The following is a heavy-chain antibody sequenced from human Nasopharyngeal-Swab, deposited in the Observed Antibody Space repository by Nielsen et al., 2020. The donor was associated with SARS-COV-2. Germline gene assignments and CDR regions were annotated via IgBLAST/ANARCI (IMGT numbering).Heavy chain of an antibody. CDR3: ARLRSPEIVLRVYAYYWYFDL. CDR2: IFYSVST. J-gene: IGHJ2*01. CDR1: RGSISSSSYY. Sequence: SETLSLTCTVSRGSISSSSYYWGWTRQPPGNGLAWLGSIFYSVSTYYNPSLKSRVTISVDTSKNQFSLKLSSVTAADTAVYYCARLRSPEIVLRVYAYYWYFDLWGRGTLVTVSS. D-gene: IGHD2-8*01. V-gene: IGHV4-39*01.